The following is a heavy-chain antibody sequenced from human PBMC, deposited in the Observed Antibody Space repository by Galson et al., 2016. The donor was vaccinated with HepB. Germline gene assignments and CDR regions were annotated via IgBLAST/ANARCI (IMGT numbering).Heavy chain of an antibody. CDR1: GRSLGGDY. Sequence: ETLSLTCGVYGRSLGGDYWSWIRQSPGKGLEWIGQMNPGGNTNYNPSLKSRVTISADMSKNQFSLKLNSVTAADTAVYYCARGRDIVLHYYNGMDVWGKGTTVTVSS. CDR3: ARGRDIVLHYYNGMDV. D-gene: IGHD2-8*01. V-gene: IGHV4-34*01. CDR2: MNPGGNT. J-gene: IGHJ6*04.